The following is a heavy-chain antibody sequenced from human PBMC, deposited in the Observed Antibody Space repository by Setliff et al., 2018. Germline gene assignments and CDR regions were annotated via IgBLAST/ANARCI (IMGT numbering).Heavy chain of an antibody. V-gene: IGHV3-30*02. Sequence: WGSLRLSCAASGFTFSSYGMHWVRQAPGKGLEWVAFIRYDGSNKYYADSVKGRFTISRDNAKNSLYLQMNSLRAEDTAVYYCARDVYDSSGYYYPLHLDYWGQGTLVTVSS. CDR2: IRYDGSNK. J-gene: IGHJ4*02. CDR1: GFTFSSYG. D-gene: IGHD3-22*01. CDR3: ARDVYDSSGYYYPLHLDY.